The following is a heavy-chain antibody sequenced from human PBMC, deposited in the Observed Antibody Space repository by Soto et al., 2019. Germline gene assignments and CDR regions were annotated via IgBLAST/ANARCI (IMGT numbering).Heavy chain of an antibody. CDR2: INPSGDRT. V-gene: IGHV1-46*01. J-gene: IGHJ5*02. D-gene: IGHD2-15*01. CDR3: ARGGRYCSGPSCFDFDP. Sequence: QVQLVQSGAEVKKPGASVKVSCKASGYTFTNYYMHWVRQAPGQGLEWMGIINPSGDRTSYAPKFQGRVTMTRDTSTSTVYLELSSLRSEDTALYYCARGGRYCSGPSCFDFDPWGQGTLVTVSS. CDR1: GYTFTNYY.